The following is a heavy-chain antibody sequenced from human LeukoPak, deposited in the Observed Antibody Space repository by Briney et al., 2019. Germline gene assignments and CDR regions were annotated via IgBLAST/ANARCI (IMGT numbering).Heavy chain of an antibody. CDR3: ARNSGSYRFDP. D-gene: IGHD1-26*01. Sequence: GGSLRLSCAASGFTFSSYEMNWVRQAPGKGLEWVSYISSSSSTIYYADSVKGRFTISRDNAKNSLYLQMNSLRAEDTAVYYCARNSGSYRFDPWGQGTLVTVSS. CDR1: GFTFSSYE. V-gene: IGHV3-48*01. J-gene: IGHJ5*02. CDR2: ISSSSSTI.